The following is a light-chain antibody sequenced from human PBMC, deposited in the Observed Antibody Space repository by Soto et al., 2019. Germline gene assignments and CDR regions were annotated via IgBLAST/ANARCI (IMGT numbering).Light chain of an antibody. CDR3: QRYYNAPGT. J-gene: IGKJ1*01. CDR1: QGIDNY. V-gene: IGKV1-27*01. Sequence: DTQMTQSPSSLSASVGDRITITCRASQGIDNYLAWYQQKPGGIPKLLIYAASTLRSGVPSRFSGGGSGTDFTLTITRLQPEDVATYYCQRYYNAPGTFGQGTKVEIK. CDR2: AAS.